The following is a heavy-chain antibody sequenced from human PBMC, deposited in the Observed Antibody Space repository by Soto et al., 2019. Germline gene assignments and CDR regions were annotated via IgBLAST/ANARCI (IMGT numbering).Heavy chain of an antibody. D-gene: IGHD2-2*01. J-gene: IGHJ5*02. CDR3: AREGYCSSTSCYVNWFDP. CDR1: GYTFTGYY. V-gene: IGHV1-2*02. CDR2: INPNSGGT. Sequence: VASVKVSCKASGYTFTGYYMHWVRQAPGQGLEWMGWINPNSGGTNYAQKFQGRVTMTRDTSISTAYMELSRLRSDDTAVYYCAREGYCSSTSCYVNWFDPWGQGTLVTVSS.